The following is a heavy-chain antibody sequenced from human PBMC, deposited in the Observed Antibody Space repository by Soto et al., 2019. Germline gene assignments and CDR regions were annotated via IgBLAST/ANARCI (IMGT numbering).Heavy chain of an antibody. CDR3: ARMIGVGTALDY. D-gene: IGHD2-21*02. CDR1: GYTFTSYA. Sequence: QVQLVQSGAEEKKPGASVKVSCKASGYTFTSYAMHWVRQAPGQRLEWMGWINAGNGNTKYSQKFPGRVTITRDTTGSTGYMGLSSPRSEDTAVYYCARMIGVGTALDYWGQGTLVTVSS. V-gene: IGHV1-3*05. CDR2: INAGNGNT. J-gene: IGHJ4*02.